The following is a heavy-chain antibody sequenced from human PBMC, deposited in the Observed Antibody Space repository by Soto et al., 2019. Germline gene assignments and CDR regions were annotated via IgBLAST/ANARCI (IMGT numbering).Heavy chain of an antibody. J-gene: IGHJ3*02. CDR1: GFTFSSYD. D-gene: IGHD4-4*01. Sequence: GGSLRLSCAASGFTFSSYDMHWVRQATGKGLEWVSAIGTAGDPYYPGSVKGRFTISRENAKNSLYLQMNSLRAGDTAVYYCARESRTVRAFDIWGQGTMVTVSS. CDR3: ARESRTVRAFDI. CDR2: IGTAGDP. V-gene: IGHV3-13*05.